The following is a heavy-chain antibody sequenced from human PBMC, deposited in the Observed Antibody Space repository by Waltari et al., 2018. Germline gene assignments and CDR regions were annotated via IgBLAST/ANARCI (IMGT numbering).Heavy chain of an antibody. CDR3: ARARSSRGLIDY. D-gene: IGHD6-13*01. V-gene: IGHV4-39*01. J-gene: IGHJ4*02. CDR1: GGSISSSSYY. CDR2: IYYSGST. Sequence: QLQLQESGPGLVKPSETLSLTCTVSGGSISSSSYYWGWIRQPPGKGLEWIGSIYYSGSTYYNPYLKSRVTISVDTSKNQFSLKLSSVTAADTAVYYCARARSSRGLIDYWGQGTLVTVSS.